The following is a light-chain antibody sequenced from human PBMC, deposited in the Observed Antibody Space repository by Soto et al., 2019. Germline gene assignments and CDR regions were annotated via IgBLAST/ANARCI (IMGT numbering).Light chain of an antibody. CDR3: QSYDSSLSGVDV. V-gene: IGLV1-40*01. CDR1: SSNIGAGYD. CDR2: GNS. Sequence: QSVLTQPPSVSGAPGQRVTISCTGSSSNIGAGYDGHWYQQLPGTAPKLLIYGNSNRPSGVPDRFSGSKSGTSASLAITGLQAEDEADYYCQSYDSSLSGVDVFGTGTKLTVL. J-gene: IGLJ1*01.